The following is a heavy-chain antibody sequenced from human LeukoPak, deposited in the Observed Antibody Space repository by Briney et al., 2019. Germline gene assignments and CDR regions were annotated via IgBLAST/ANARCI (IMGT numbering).Heavy chain of an antibody. CDR1: GFTFNNYV. D-gene: IGHD1-26*01. Sequence: GGSLRLSCAASGFTFNNYVMTWVRQAPGKGLEWVSSISASAAMTYYADSVRGRFTVSRDNSNNTLYLQMSSLTAADTAVYYCAKDRSIGTYYTFDHWGQGTLATVSS. V-gene: IGHV3-23*01. J-gene: IGHJ4*02. CDR3: AKDRSIGTYYTFDH. CDR2: ISASAAMT.